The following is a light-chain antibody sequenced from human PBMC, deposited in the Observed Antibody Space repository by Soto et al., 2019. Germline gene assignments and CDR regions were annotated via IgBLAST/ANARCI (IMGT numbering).Light chain of an antibody. J-gene: IGKJ2*01. Sequence: DIQMTQSPSSLSASVGDRVTITCRASQSISSYLNWYQQKPGKAPKLLIYAASSLQSGVPSRFSGSGSGTEFTLTISSLQPEDFATYYCQQSYSTLMYTFGQGTKLEMK. CDR2: AAS. V-gene: IGKV1-39*01. CDR3: QQSYSTLMYT. CDR1: QSISSY.